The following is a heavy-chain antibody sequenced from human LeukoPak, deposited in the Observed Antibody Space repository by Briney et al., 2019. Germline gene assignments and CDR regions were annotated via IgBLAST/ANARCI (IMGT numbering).Heavy chain of an antibody. CDR2: IYYSGST. J-gene: IGHJ4*02. D-gene: IGHD7-27*01. CDR3: ARGGWGEGGDY. CDR1: GASISSYY. Sequence: PSETLSLTCSVSGASISSYYWSWIRQPPGKGLEWIAYIYYSGSTNYNPSLKSRVTISVDTSKNQFSLKLSSVTAADTAVYYCARGGWGEGGDYWGQGTLVTVSS. V-gene: IGHV4-59*12.